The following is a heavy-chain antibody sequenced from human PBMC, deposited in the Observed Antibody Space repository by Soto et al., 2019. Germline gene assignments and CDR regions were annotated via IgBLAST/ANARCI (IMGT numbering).Heavy chain of an antibody. CDR1: GFTFSTYW. CDR2: INPDGSDK. CDR3: ARDYPTGF. V-gene: IGHV3-7*01. D-gene: IGHD1-1*01. J-gene: IGHJ4*02. Sequence: EVQLVESGGGLVQPGGSLRLSCAASGFTFSTYWMSWVRQAPGKGLELVATINPDGSDKNYVASLKGRFTISRDNAKNSVSYLMNSLRADDTAVYYCARDYPTGFWGQGTLVTVSS.